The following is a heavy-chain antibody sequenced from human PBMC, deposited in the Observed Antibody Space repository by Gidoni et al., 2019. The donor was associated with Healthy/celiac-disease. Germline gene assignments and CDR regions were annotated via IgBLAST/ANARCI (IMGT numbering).Heavy chain of an antibody. CDR3: ARALGYCSSTSCHYGIKYFQH. Sequence: QVQLQQWGAGLLKPSETLSLTCAVYGGSFSGYSWSWIRQPPGKGLQWIGEINHRGRTNYNPSLKSRVTISVDTSKNQCSLKLSSVTAADTAVYYCARALGYCSSTSCHYGIKYFQHWGQGTLVTVSS. CDR1: GGSFSGYS. CDR2: INHRGRT. J-gene: IGHJ1*01. V-gene: IGHV4-34*01. D-gene: IGHD2-2*01.